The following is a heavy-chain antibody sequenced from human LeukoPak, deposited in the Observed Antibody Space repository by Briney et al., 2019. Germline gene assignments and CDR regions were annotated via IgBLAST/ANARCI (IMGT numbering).Heavy chain of an antibody. Sequence: PSETLSLTCTVSGGSICSYYWSWIRQPAGKGLEWIGHIYNSGSTNYNPSLKGRVTMSVATSKNQFSLHLSSVTAADTAVYYCARSAFLVTAPGLYYFDYWGQGTLVAVSS. D-gene: IGHD6-13*01. V-gene: IGHV4-4*07. CDR2: IYNSGST. CDR3: ARSAFLVTAPGLYYFDY. CDR1: GGSICSYY. J-gene: IGHJ4*02.